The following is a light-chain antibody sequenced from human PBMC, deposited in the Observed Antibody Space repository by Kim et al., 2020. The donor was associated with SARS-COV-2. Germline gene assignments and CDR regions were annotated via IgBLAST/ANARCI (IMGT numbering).Light chain of an antibody. CDR2: GNN. CDR3: QSYDSSLTGYAI. CDR1: SSNIGAGYD. V-gene: IGLV1-40*01. Sequence: QSVLTQPPSVSGAPGQGVTISCTGSSSNIGAGYDVHWYQQLPGTAPKLLIYGNNNRPSGVPDRFVGSKSGTSASLAITGVQPEDEADYYCQSYDSSLTGYAIFGGGTKLTVL. J-gene: IGLJ2*01.